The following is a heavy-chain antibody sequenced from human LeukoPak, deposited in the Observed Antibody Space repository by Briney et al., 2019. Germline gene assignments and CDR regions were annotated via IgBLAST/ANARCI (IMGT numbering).Heavy chain of an antibody. D-gene: IGHD3-10*01. CDR2: IYYSGRT. Sequence: SETLSLTCTVSGGSISSGDYYWSWIRQPPGKGLEWIGYIYYSGRTYYNPSLKSRVAISVDTSKNQFSLKLSSVTAADTAVYYCARGGSGSWGLATNDYWGQGTLVTVSS. CDR1: GGSISSGDYY. V-gene: IGHV4-30-4*01. J-gene: IGHJ4*02. CDR3: ARGGSGSWGLATNDY.